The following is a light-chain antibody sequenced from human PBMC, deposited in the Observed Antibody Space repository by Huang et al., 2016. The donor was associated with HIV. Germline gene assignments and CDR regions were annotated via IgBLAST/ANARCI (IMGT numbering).Light chain of an antibody. J-gene: IGKJ2*01. CDR3: QHYNNWPPRYT. V-gene: IGKV3-15*01. Sequence: EIVMTQSPATLSVSPGERATLSCRARQSVSSNLAWYRQEPGQAPRLLIYDASTRATDIPARFSGSGSGTEFTLTISSLQSEDFAVYYWQHYNNWPPRYTFGQGTKLE. CDR1: QSVSSN. CDR2: DAS.